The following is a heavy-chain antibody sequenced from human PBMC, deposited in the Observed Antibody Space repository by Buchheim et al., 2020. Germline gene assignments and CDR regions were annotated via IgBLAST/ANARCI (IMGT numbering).Heavy chain of an antibody. J-gene: IGHJ6*02. CDR2: IIPSFGSL. CDR1: GDIFSTYD. V-gene: IGHV1-69*06. CDR3: ARDGTSRRFFYYAMDV. Sequence: QVQLVQSGAEVKKPGSSVKVSCMTSGDIFSTYDGVSWVRQAPGQGLEWMGGIIPSFGSLSYAQKFHGRVTITADKSTSTVYLDLTSLIAEDTAVYFCARDGTSRRFFYYAMDVWGQGT.